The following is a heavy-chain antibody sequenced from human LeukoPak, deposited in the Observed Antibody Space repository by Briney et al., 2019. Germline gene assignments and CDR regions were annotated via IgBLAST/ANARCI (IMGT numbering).Heavy chain of an antibody. CDR1: GGSISSSSYY. CDR2: IYYSGST. J-gene: IGHJ3*02. D-gene: IGHD1-26*01. CDR3: ARHSGPKVQEYSGSLDAFDI. Sequence: KPSETLSLTCTVSGGSISSSSYYWGWIRQPPGKGLEWIGSIYYSGSTYYNPSLKSRVTISVDTPKNQFSLKLSSVTAADAAVYYCARHSGPKVQEYSGSLDAFDIWGQGTMVTVSS. V-gene: IGHV4-39*01.